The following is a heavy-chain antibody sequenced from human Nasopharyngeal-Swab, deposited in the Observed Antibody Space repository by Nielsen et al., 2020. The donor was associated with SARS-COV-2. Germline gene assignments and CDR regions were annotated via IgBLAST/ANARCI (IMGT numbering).Heavy chain of an antibody. Sequence: SETLSLTCTVSSASMSGYYWSWLRQSPGKGLEWIGYIFFSGSTNYNPSLESRVSISIDTSRDQFFLSLTSLTAADSAIYYCASVEATFHRHFDYWGQGALVIVSS. V-gene: IGHV4-59*01. CDR2: IFFSGST. CDR1: SASMSGYY. D-gene: IGHD2/OR15-2a*01. J-gene: IGHJ4*02. CDR3: ASVEATFHRHFDY.